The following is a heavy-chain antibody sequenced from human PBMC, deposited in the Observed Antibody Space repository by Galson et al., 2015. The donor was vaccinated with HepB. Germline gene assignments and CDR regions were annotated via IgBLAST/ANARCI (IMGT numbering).Heavy chain of an antibody. CDR3: ARDRGYSYGYRYFDY. D-gene: IGHD5-18*01. J-gene: IGHJ4*02. Sequence: SLRLSCAASGFTFSSYAMHWVRQAPGKGLEWVAVISYDGSNKYYADSVKGRFTISRDNSKNTLYLQMNSLRAEDTAVYYCARDRGYSYGYRYFDYWGQGTLVTVSS. V-gene: IGHV3-30*04. CDR1: GFTFSSYA. CDR2: ISYDGSNK.